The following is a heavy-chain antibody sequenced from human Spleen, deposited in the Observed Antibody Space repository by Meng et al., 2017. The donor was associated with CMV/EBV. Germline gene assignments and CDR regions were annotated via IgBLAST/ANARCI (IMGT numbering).Heavy chain of an antibody. CDR1: GYNFDIYG. CDR3: ARAGAAVTTHFDF. D-gene: IGHD4-17*01. Sequence: QIQLLQYGPELRRPGASVKVSCKASGYNFDIYGITWVRQAPGQGLEWVGWVSAENGDTDYGQKFQGRVTVTADTFTNTAYMEMRSLRSDDSAMYYCARAGAAVTTHFDFWGQGTLVTVSS. V-gene: IGHV1-18*01. CDR2: VSAENGDT. J-gene: IGHJ4*02.